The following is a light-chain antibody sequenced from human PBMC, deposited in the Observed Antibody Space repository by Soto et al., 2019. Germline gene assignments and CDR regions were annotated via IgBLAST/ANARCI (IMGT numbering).Light chain of an antibody. J-gene: IGLJ1*01. CDR3: SSYTSSSTLSYV. Sequence: QSVLTQPASVSGSPGQSITISCTGTGSDVGGYNYVSWYQQHPGKAPKLMIYEVSNRPSGVSNRFSGSKSGNTASLTISGLQAEDEPDYYCSSYTSSSTLSYVFGTGTKLTVL. CDR1: GSDVGGYNY. V-gene: IGLV2-14*01. CDR2: EVS.